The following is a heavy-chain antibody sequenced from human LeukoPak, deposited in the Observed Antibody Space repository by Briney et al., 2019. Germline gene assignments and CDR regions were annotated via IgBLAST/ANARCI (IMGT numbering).Heavy chain of an antibody. Sequence: GGSLRLSCAASGFTVSSYHMSWVRQAPGKGLEWVSVICSDDSTYYADSVRGRFTISRDNSKNTLYLQMNSLRAEDTAVYYCARGTHSGWPFDYWDQGTLVTVSS. CDR1: GFTVSSYH. J-gene: IGHJ4*02. D-gene: IGHD6-19*01. V-gene: IGHV3-66*01. CDR2: ICSDDST. CDR3: ARGTHSGWPFDY.